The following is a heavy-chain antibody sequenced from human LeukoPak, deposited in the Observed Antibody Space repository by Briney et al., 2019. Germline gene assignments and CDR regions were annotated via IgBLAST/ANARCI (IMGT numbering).Heavy chain of an antibody. CDR2: ITTGDGNT. V-gene: IGHV3-23*01. Sequence: GGSLRLSCTASGFTFSSYTMTWVRQAPGKGLKWVSTITTGDGNTYYADSVKGRFTVSRDDSKDTLYLQMNSLRAEDTAVYYCAKEIGDYGVDYWGQGTLVTVSS. CDR3: AKEIGDYGVDY. D-gene: IGHD4-17*01. CDR1: GFTFSSYT. J-gene: IGHJ4*02.